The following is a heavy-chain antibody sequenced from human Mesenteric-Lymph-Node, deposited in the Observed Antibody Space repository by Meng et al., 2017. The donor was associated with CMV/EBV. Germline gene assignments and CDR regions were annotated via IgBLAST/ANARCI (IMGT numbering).Heavy chain of an antibody. CDR1: GYTFTGYY. CDR2: INPNSGDT. CDR3: ARGLLQQLTYNWFDL. D-gene: IGHD6-13*01. V-gene: IGHV1-8*03. Sequence: ASVKVSCKASGYTFTGYYMHWVRQAPGQGLEWMGWINPNSGDTGFAQKFQGRVTFTRDTSISTAYMELSSLRSEDTAVYYCARGLLQQLTYNWFDLWGQGTLVTVSS. J-gene: IGHJ5*02.